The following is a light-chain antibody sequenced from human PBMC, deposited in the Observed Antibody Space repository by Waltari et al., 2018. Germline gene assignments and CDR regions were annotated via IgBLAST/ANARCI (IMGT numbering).Light chain of an antibody. CDR3: QTWGSGIVT. CDR2: LNSDGSP. Sequence: QPVLTQSPSASASLGASVKLTCTLSTGHSDFAIAWHQQQPERGPRSLMKLNSDGSPTKGYEIPDRFSGSSSGAERYLTISSLQSEAEAAYYCQTWGSGIVTFGGGTQLTV. J-gene: IGLJ2*01. CDR1: TGHSDFA. V-gene: IGLV4-69*01.